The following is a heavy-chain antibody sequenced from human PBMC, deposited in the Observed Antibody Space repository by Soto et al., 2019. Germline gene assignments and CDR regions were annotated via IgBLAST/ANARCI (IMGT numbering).Heavy chain of an antibody. CDR1: GYGNTRYL. CDR3: ARLTATVTEINGDY. Sequence: KGFGYGNTRYLVDRVSKKTGQGLEWMGIINPSGGSTSYAQKFQGRVTMTRDTSTSTVYMELSSLRSEDTAVYYCARLTATVTEINGDYWGQGTLVTVAS. D-gene: IGHD4-17*01. CDR2: INPSGGST. J-gene: IGHJ4*02. V-gene: IGHV1-46*01.